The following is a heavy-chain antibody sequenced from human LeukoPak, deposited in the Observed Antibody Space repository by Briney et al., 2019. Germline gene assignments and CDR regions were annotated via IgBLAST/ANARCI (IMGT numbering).Heavy chain of an antibody. CDR3: ARQTLGAFDI. Sequence: AWSLRLSCAASGFTVSTNYMTWVRQAPGKGLEWVSVTDSGGGTYYADSVKGRFTISRDSSKNTLFLQMNSLRAEDTAVYYCARQTLGAFDIWGQGTLVTVSS. CDR1: GFTVSTNY. J-gene: IGHJ3*02. CDR2: TDSGGGT. V-gene: IGHV3-66*04.